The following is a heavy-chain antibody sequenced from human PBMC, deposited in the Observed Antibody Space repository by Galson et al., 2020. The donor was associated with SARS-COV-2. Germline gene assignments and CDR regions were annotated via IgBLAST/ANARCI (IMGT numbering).Heavy chain of an antibody. Sequence: VSGPTLVKPTQTLTLTCTFSGFSLSTSGMCVSWIRQPPGKALEWLARIDWDDDKYYSTSLKTRLTISKDTSKNQVVLTMTNMDPVDTATYYCARAPSGIAAAALDYWGQGTLVTVSS. J-gene: IGHJ4*02. CDR1: GFSLSTSGMC. D-gene: IGHD6-13*01. V-gene: IGHV2-70*11. CDR3: ARAPSGIAAAALDY. CDR2: IDWDDDK.